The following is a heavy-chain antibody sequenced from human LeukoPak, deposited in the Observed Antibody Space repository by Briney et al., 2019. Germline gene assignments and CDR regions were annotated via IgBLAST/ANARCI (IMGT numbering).Heavy chain of an antibody. D-gene: IGHD2-15*01. CDR3: ATKYCSGGSCYHYWYFDL. J-gene: IGHJ2*01. V-gene: IGHV3-48*04. Sequence: GGSLRLSCAASGFTFSTYSMNWVRQAPGKGLEWVSYLSSSGPTIYYADSVKGRFTISRDNAKNSLYLQMNSLRAEDTAVYYCATKYCSGGSCYHYWYFDLWGRGTVVTVSS. CDR2: LSSSGPTI. CDR1: GFTFSTYS.